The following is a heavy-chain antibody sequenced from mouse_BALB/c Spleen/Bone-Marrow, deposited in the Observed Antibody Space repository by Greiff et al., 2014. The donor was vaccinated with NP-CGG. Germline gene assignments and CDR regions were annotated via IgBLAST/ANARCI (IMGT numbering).Heavy chain of an antibody. J-gene: IGHJ4*01. Sequence: QVQLQQSGPGLVAPSPSLSITCTVSGFSLTNYGVHWVRQPPGKGLEWLGVIWADGSTNYNSALMSRLSISKDNSKSQVFFKMNSLQTDDTAMDYCARITTATGAMDYWGQGTSVTVSS. CDR2: IWADGST. V-gene: IGHV2-9*02. CDR3: ARITTATGAMDY. CDR1: GFSLTNYG. D-gene: IGHD1-2*01.